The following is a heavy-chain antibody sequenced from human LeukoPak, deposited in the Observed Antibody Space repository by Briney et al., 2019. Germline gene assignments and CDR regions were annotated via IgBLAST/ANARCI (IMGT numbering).Heavy chain of an antibody. D-gene: IGHD4-23*01. V-gene: IGHV3-23*01. Sequence: GGSLRLSCAASGFTFSSYWMSWVRQAPGKGLEWVSAISGSGGSTYYADSVKGRFTISRDNSKNTLYLQMNSLRAEDTAVYYCAKDVGYGGNSGIYYYYYMDVWGKGTTVTVSS. CDR3: AKDVGYGGNSGIYYYYYMDV. CDR1: GFTFSSYW. J-gene: IGHJ6*03. CDR2: ISGSGGST.